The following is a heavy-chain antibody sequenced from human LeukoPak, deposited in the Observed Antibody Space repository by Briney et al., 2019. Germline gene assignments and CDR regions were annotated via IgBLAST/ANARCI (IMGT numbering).Heavy chain of an antibody. CDR1: GFTFSSYA. J-gene: IGHJ4*02. CDR3: ARFRLTVTTYAHLDY. CDR2: ISGSGSST. Sequence: PGGSLRLSCAASGFTFSSYAMTWVRQAPGKGLEWVSVISGSGSSTNYADSVKGRFTISRDNSKNMLYLQMNSLRAEDTAVYYCARFRLTVTTYAHLDYWGQGTLVTASS. V-gene: IGHV3-23*01. D-gene: IGHD4-17*01.